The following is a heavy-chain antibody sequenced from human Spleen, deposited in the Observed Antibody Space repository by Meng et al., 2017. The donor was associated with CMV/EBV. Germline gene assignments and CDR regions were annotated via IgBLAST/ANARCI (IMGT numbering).Heavy chain of an antibody. CDR1: GFTFSSYA. Sequence: GESLKISCAASGFTFSSYAMSWVRQAPGKGLEWVSSISSEGAYIYHADSVKGRFTISRDNAKNSLFLQMDSLRAEDTALYYCARSYCSSTSCHRDYWGQGTLVTVSS. CDR3: ARSYCSSTSCHRDY. CDR2: ISSEGAYI. V-gene: IGHV3-21*01. J-gene: IGHJ4*02. D-gene: IGHD2-2*02.